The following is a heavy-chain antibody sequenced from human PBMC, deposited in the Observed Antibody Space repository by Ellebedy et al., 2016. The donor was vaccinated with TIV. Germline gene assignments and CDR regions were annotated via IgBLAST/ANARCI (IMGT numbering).Heavy chain of an antibody. J-gene: IGHJ6*02. V-gene: IGHV4-31*02. Sequence: MPSETLSLTCSVSGGSINSDFYYWSWIRQRPGEGLEWLGYIYHSGSTYYSPSVKGRVTMLIDTSKNEFSLKLTSLTAADTAIYFCARVSYDYDFRGGDSYHYKYGFDVWGQGTTV. CDR2: IYHSGST. CDR1: GGSINSDFYY. CDR3: ARVSYDYDFRGGDSYHYKYGFDV. D-gene: IGHD3-3*01.